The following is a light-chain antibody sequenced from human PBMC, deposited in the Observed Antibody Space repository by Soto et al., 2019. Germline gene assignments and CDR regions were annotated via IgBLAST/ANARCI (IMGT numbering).Light chain of an antibody. CDR1: QSISSN. Sequence: EIVMTQSSATLSVSPGERATLSCRASQSISSNLAWYQQIPGQAPRLLIYGASTRATGIPARFSGSGSETEFTLTITSLQSEDFAVYYCQQYNNWPLTFGQGTKLEIK. J-gene: IGKJ2*01. V-gene: IGKV3-15*01. CDR3: QQYNNWPLT. CDR2: GAS.